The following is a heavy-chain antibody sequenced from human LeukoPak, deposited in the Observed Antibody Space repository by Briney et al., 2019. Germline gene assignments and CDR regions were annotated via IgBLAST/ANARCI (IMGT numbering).Heavy chain of an antibody. CDR2: IKQGGSEK. J-gene: IGHJ4*02. Sequence: QPGGSLRLSCAASGFTFSSYWMAWVRQAPGKGLEWVANIKQGGSEKNYVDSVRGRFTISRDNAKSSLYLQMNSLRAEDTAVYYCARDHVIKQAPPGYWGQGTLVTVSS. CDR3: ARDHVIKQAPPGY. CDR1: GFTFSSYW. D-gene: IGHD3-10*01. V-gene: IGHV3-7*01.